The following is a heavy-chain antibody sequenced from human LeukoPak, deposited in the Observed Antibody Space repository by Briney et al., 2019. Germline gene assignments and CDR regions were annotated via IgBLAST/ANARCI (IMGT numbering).Heavy chain of an antibody. Sequence: AGGSLRLSCAASGFTFDDYAMHWVRQAPGKGREGVSGISWNSGSIGYADSVKGRFTISRDNAKNSLYLQMNSLRAEDTALYYCAKAANLSSTSCYDYWGQGTLVTVSS. V-gene: IGHV3-9*01. CDR1: GFTFDDYA. CDR2: ISWNSGSI. D-gene: IGHD2-2*01. J-gene: IGHJ4*02. CDR3: AKAANLSSTSCYDY.